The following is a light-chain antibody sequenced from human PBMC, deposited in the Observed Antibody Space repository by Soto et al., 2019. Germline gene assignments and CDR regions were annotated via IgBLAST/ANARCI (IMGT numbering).Light chain of an antibody. V-gene: IGLV2-14*01. J-gene: IGLJ1*01. Sequence: QSVLTQPASVSGSPGQSITISCTGTSRDIGNYEYISWHQHHPGKAPKLIIFGVDDRPSGISDRFSGSKSGNTASLTIFGLQVEDEAVYYCSSYTSGSTLPWVFGTGTKVTVL. CDR1: SRDIGNYEY. CDR3: SSYTSGSTLPWV. CDR2: GVD.